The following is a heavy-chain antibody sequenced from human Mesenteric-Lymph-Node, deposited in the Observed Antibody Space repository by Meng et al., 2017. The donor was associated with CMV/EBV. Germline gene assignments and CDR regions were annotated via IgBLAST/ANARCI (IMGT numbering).Heavy chain of an antibody. CDR3: VRDPRYCTTSSCYYYNYQGMDV. J-gene: IGHJ6*02. Sequence: GGSLRLSCAASGFTFNIYWMSWVRQAPGKGLEWVANIKQDGTAQYYVDSVKGRFTISRDNGKNSLSLQMDSLRVEDTAVYYCVRDPRYCTTSSCYYYNYQGMDVWGRGTTVTVSS. CDR1: GFTFNIYW. CDR2: IKQDGTAQ. V-gene: IGHV3-7*01. D-gene: IGHD2-8*01.